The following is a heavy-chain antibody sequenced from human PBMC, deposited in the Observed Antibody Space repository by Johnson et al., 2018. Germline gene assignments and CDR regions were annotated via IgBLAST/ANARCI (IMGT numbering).Heavy chain of an antibody. J-gene: IGHJ6*03. Sequence: VQLVQSGGGVVQPGGSLRLSCAASGFTFDDYAMHWVRQAPGKGLEWVSGISWNSGSVGYADSVKGRFTISRDNANNSLYLQMNSLSAGYTALYYCAKDGAAAGSYYFYYMDVWGKGTTVTVSS. CDR3: AKDGAAAGSYYFYYMDV. D-gene: IGHD6-13*01. V-gene: IGHV3-9*01. CDR2: ISWNSGSV. CDR1: GFTFDDYA.